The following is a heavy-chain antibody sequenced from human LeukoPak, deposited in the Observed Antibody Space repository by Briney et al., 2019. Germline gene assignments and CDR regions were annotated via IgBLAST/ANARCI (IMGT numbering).Heavy chain of an antibody. CDR2: IYYSGST. CDR1: GGSISSYY. V-gene: IGHV4-59*01. Sequence: SETLSLTCTVSGGSISSYYWSWIRQPPGKGLEWIGYIYYSGSTNYNPSLKSRVIISIDTPKNQFSLNLSSVTAADTAVYYCARSRTTMIRGSPNWSFGYWGQGILVTVSS. CDR3: ARSRTTMIRGSPNWSFGY. J-gene: IGHJ4*02. D-gene: IGHD3-10*01.